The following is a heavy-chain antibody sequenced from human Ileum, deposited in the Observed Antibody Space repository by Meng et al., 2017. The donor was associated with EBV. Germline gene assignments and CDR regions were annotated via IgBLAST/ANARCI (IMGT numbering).Heavy chain of an antibody. Sequence: QVQLQESGQGRVKPSGTLSLTGAVSGDSSSSNNWWSWVRQPPGKGLEWIGEIYHSGSTNYNPSFKSRVTMSVDKSKIQISLNLSSVTAADTAVYYCASGRDYAWHSWGRGTLVTVSS. D-gene: IGHD4-17*01. CDR3: ASGRDYAWHS. CDR2: IYHSGST. J-gene: IGHJ4*02. V-gene: IGHV4-4*02. CDR1: GDSSSSNNW.